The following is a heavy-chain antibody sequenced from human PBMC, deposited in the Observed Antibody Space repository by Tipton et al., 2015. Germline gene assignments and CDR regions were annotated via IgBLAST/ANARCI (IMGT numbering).Heavy chain of an antibody. D-gene: IGHD2-2*01. CDR3: ASLYCSSTNCHSWFDP. CDR1: GGSVSSGSYY. Sequence: TLSLTCTVSGGSVSSGSYYWSWIRQPPGKGLEWIGYIYYSGSTNYNPSLRSRVTISGDTSRNQFSLKLTSVTAADTAVYYCASLYCSSTNCHSWFDPWGQGTLVTVSS. CDR2: IYYSGST. V-gene: IGHV4-61*01. J-gene: IGHJ5*02.